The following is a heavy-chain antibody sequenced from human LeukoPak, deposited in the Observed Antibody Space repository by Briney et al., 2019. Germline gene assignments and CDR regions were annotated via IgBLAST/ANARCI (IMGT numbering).Heavy chain of an antibody. CDR1: GGSISSGDYY. J-gene: IGHJ4*02. Sequence: PSETLSLTCTVSGGSISSGDYYWSWIRQPPGKGLEWIGYIYYSGSTYYNPSLKSRVTISVDTSKNQFSLKLSSVTAADTAVYYCAREGTARPLDYWGREPWSPSPQ. CDR3: AREGTARPLDY. D-gene: IGHD6-6*01. V-gene: IGHV4-30-4*08. CDR2: IYYSGST.